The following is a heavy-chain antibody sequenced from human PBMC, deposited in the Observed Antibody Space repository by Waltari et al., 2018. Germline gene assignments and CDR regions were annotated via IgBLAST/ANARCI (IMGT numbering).Heavy chain of an antibody. J-gene: IGHJ3*02. Sequence: EVQLVQSGAEVKKPGESLKIYCKGSGYSFTSYWIGWVRQMPGKGLEWMGIIYPGDSDTRYSPSFQGQVTISADKSISTAYLQWSSLKASDTAMYYCASPQRYSSGWYDAFDIWGQGTMVTVSS. CDR2: IYPGDSDT. CDR1: GYSFTSYW. V-gene: IGHV5-51*03. D-gene: IGHD6-19*01. CDR3: ASPQRYSSGWYDAFDI.